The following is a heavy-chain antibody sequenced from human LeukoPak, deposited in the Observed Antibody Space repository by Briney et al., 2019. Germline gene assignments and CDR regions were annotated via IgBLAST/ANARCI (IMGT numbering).Heavy chain of an antibody. CDR1: GFTFSSDA. CDR3: AKTTTGYSSGRFPGWPVDY. CDR2: IFGSGGST. D-gene: IGHD6-19*01. J-gene: IGHJ4*02. V-gene: IGHV3-23*01. Sequence: GGSLRLSCAASGFTFSSDAMYWVRQAPGKGLEWGSGIFGSGGSTHYADSVKGRFTISRDNSKNTVYLQTNSLRAEDTAVYYCAKTTTGYSSGRFPGWPVDYWGQGTLVTVSS.